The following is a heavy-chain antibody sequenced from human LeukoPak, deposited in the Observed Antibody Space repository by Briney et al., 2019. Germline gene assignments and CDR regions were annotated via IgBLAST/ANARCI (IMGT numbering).Heavy chain of an antibody. Sequence: GGSLRLSCAASGFTVGSNYMSWVRQAPGKGLEWVSVIYIGGSTYYTDSVKGRFTTSRHISKNTLYLQLNSLRGDDTAVYYCARHDYGDLGGFGHWGQGTLVTVSS. CDR3: ARHDYGDLGGFGH. D-gene: IGHD4-17*01. CDR1: GFTVGSNY. J-gene: IGHJ4*02. V-gene: IGHV3-53*04. CDR2: IYIGGST.